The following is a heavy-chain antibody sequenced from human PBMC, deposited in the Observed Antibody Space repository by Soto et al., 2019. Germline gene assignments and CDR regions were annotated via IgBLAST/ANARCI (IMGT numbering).Heavy chain of an antibody. CDR1: GFTFSSYW. V-gene: IGHV3-74*01. Sequence: EVQLVESGGSLVQPGGSLRLSCAASGFTFSSYWMHWVRQAPGKGLVWVSRTNEDGSIINYADSVKGRFTISRDNAKDILYLEMNSLRVEDTAVYYCTRDIGGWGAYWGQGALVTVSS. D-gene: IGHD3-10*01. CDR3: TRDIGGWGAY. J-gene: IGHJ4*02. CDR2: TNEDGSII.